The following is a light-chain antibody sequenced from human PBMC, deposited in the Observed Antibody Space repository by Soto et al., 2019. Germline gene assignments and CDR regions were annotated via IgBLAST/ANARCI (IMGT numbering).Light chain of an antibody. CDR3: SSYTSSNTV. Sequence: QSALTQPASVSGSPGQSITISCTATSSDVGGYNHVSWYQQHPGKAPKLIIYEVSDRPSGASNRFSGSKSGNTASLTISGLQAEDEADYYCSSYTSSNTVFGGGTKLTVL. V-gene: IGLV2-14*01. CDR1: SSDVGGYNH. J-gene: IGLJ2*01. CDR2: EVS.